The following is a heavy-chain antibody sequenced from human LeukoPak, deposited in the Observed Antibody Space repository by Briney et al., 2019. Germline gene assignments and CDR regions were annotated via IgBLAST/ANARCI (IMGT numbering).Heavy chain of an antibody. D-gene: IGHD6-13*01. CDR1: GGSISSYY. J-gene: IGHJ5*02. CDR2: IYYSGST. V-gene: IGHV4-59*08. Sequence: PSETLSLTCTVSGGSISSYYWSWIRQPPGKGLEWIGYIYYSGSTNYNPSLKSRVTISVDTSKNQFSLKLSSVTAADAAVYYCAAAAGIWFDPWGQGTLVTVSS. CDR3: AAAAGIWFDP.